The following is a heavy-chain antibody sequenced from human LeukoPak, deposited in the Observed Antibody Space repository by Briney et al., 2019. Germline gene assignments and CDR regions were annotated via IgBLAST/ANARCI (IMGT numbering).Heavy chain of an antibody. CDR1: GGSISSYY. Sequence: SSETLSLTCTVSGGSISSYYWSWIRQPPGKGLEWIGYIYYSGSTNYNPSLKSRVTISVDTSKNQFSLKLSSETAADTAVYYCARVYYPRAFDIWGQGTMVTVSS. CDR2: IYYSGST. D-gene: IGHD1-26*01. J-gene: IGHJ3*02. V-gene: IGHV4-59*01. CDR3: ARVYYPRAFDI.